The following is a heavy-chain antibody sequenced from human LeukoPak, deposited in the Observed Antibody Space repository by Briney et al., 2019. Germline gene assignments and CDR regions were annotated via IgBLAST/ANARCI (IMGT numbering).Heavy chain of an antibody. Sequence: SGGSLRLSCAASGFTFSSYAMHWVRQAPGKGLEWVALISYYGSNKYHADSVKGQFTISRDNSKNTLYLQMNSLRAEDTAVYYCATSTLILRLIFDYWGQGTLVTVSS. CDR3: ATSTLILRLIFDY. D-gene: IGHD4-17*01. V-gene: IGHV3-30*04. J-gene: IGHJ4*02. CDR1: GFTFSSYA. CDR2: ISYYGSNK.